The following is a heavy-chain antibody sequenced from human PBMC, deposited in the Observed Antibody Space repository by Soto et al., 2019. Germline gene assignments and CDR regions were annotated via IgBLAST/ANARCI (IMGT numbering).Heavy chain of an antibody. J-gene: IGHJ4*02. Sequence: PGGSLRLSCAASGFTFSSYSMNWVRQAPGKGLEWVSSISSSSSYIYYADSVKGRFTISRDNAKNSLYLQMNSLRVEDTAVYYCARVFARSPAYDYGDYVNYWGQGTLVTVSS. CDR1: GFTFSSYS. D-gene: IGHD4-17*01. CDR2: ISSSSSYI. V-gene: IGHV3-21*01. CDR3: ARVFARSPAYDYGDYVNY.